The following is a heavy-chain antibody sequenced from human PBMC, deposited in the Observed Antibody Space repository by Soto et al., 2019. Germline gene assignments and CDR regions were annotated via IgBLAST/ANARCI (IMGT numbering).Heavy chain of an antibody. Sequence: EVQLLESGGGLVQPGGSLRLSCAVSGFSFSSYAMSWVRQAPGKGLEWVSTISGSGGNTYYADSVKGRFTISRDNSKNTLYLQMNSLRVEDTAVYYCAKGVSYYSYYGMDVWGQGTTVTVSS. J-gene: IGHJ6*02. V-gene: IGHV3-23*01. CDR2: ISGSGGNT. CDR1: GFSFSSYA. CDR3: AKGVSYYSYYGMDV.